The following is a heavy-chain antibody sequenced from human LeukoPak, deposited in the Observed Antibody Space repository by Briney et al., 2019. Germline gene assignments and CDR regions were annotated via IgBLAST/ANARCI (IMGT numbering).Heavy chain of an antibody. CDR1: GYTFTGYY. CDR2: INPNSGGT. J-gene: IGHJ4*02. D-gene: IGHD6-19*01. Sequence: ASVKVSCKASGYTFTGYYMHWVRQAPGQGLEWKGWINPNSGGTNYAQKFQGRVTMTRDTSISTAYMELSRLRSDDTAVYYCARDPRSSGFFDYWGQGTLVTVSS. CDR3: ARDPRSSGFFDY. V-gene: IGHV1-2*02.